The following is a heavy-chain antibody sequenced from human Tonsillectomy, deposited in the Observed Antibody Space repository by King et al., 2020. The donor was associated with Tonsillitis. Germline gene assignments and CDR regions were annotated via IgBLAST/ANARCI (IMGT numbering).Heavy chain of an antibody. CDR1: GGSISSSY. V-gene: IGHV4-4*07. Sequence: QLQESGPGLVKPSGTLSLTCTVSGGSISSSYWSCIRQPAGKGLEWIGRIYTSGSTNYNPSLKSRVTMSVDTSKNQFSLKLNSLTAADTAVYYCARDRCSGGSCYSFDPWGQGTLVTVS. CDR2: IYTSGST. J-gene: IGHJ5*02. D-gene: IGHD2-15*01. CDR3: ARDRCSGGSCYSFDP.